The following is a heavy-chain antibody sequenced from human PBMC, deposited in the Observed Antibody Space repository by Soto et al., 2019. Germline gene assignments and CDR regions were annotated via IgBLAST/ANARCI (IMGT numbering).Heavy chain of an antibody. D-gene: IGHD2-8*01. CDR1: GFSLTGYY. CDR3: ARERYRVLSDGMDV. V-gene: IGHV1-2*02. Sequence: ASVKVSCKASGFSLTGYYFHWIRAAPGQGLEWLGWINPNTGGTTYAQKFQGRVTLTWDTSINTAYMELSSLRPDDTAMYYCARERYRVLSDGMDVWSQGTSVTVPS. J-gene: IGHJ6*02. CDR2: INPNTGGT.